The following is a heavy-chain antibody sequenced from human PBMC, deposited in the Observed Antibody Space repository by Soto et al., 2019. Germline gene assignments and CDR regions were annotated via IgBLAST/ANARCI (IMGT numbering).Heavy chain of an antibody. CDR1: GDSVSSNSAA. V-gene: IGHV6-1*01. D-gene: IGHD3-22*01. CDR3: ARELLYYYDSSGYLPNYFDY. Sequence: PSQTLSLPCAISGDSVSSNSAACNFIRQSPSRGLELLGRTYYRSKWYNDYAVSVKSRITINPDTSKNQFSLQLNSVTPEDTAVYYCARELLYYYDSSGYLPNYFDYWGQGTLVTVSS. CDR2: TYYRSKWYN. J-gene: IGHJ4*02.